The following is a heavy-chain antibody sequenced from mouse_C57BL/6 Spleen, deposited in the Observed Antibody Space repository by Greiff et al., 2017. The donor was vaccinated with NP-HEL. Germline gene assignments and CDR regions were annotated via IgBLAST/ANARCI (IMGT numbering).Heavy chain of an antibody. D-gene: IGHD2-2*01. CDR1: GFTFSSYG. V-gene: IGHV5-6*01. CDR2: ISSGGSYT. Sequence: EVQRVESGGDLVKPGGSLKLSCAASGFTFSSYGMSWVRQTPDKRLEWVATISSGGSYTSYPDSVKGRFTISRDNAKNTQYLQMSSLKSEDKAMYYWAREGSTVGTPWYFDVWGTGTTVTVSS. J-gene: IGHJ1*03. CDR3: AREGSTVGTPWYFDV.